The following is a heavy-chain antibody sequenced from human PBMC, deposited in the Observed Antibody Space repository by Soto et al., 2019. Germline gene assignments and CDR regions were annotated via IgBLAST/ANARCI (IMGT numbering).Heavy chain of an antibody. J-gene: IGHJ4*02. Sequence: SETLSLTCTVSGGSISSYYWSWIRQPPGKGLEWIGYIYYSGSTNYNPSLKSRDTISVDTSKNQFSLKLSSVTAADTAVYYCARIYSGYDAFDYWGQGTLVTVSS. CDR1: GGSISSYY. V-gene: IGHV4-59*01. CDR3: ARIYSGYDAFDY. D-gene: IGHD5-12*01. CDR2: IYYSGST.